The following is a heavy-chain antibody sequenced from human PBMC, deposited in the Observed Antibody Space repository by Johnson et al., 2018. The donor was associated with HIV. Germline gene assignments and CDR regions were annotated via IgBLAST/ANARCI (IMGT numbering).Heavy chain of an antibody. V-gene: IGHV3-30*18. J-gene: IGHJ3*02. CDR3: AKLFLTTDAVDI. CDR1: GFTFSSYA. Sequence: QVQLVESGGGVVQPGRPPRLSCAASGFTFSSYAMHWVRQAPGKGLEWVAVISYDGSNKYYADSVKGRFTISRDNSKNTLYLQMNSLRDEDTAVYYCAKLFLTTDAVDIWGQGTMVTVSS. CDR2: ISYDGSNK. D-gene: IGHD3-22*01.